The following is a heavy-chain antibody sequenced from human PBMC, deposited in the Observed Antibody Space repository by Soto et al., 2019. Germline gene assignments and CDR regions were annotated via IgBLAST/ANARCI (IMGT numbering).Heavy chain of an antibody. J-gene: IGHJ6*02. CDR2: ISPYSGNT. Sequence: QVQLVQSGDEVRKPGSSVKVSCKASGYIFVNYGIAWVRQAPGQGLEWMGWISPYSGNTHYASKVQGRLTMTTDTSTTTAYMDLRTLTSDDTAVYSCEMVANYVTPTPQDVWGQGTTVTVSS. V-gene: IGHV1-18*01. D-gene: IGHD3-16*01. CDR1: GYIFVNYG. CDR3: EMVANYVTPTPQDV.